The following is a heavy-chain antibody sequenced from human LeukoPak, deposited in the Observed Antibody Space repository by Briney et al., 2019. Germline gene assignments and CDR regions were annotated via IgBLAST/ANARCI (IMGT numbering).Heavy chain of an antibody. Sequence: GGSLRLSRAASGFTFSSYAMSWVRQAPGKGLEWVSAISGSGGSTYYAVSVKSRFTISKDNSKNTLYLQMNSLRAEDTAVYYCAKGAYYDSSGYFLDYWGQGTLVTVSS. CDR2: ISGSGGST. V-gene: IGHV3-23*01. J-gene: IGHJ4*02. CDR1: GFTFSSYA. D-gene: IGHD3-22*01. CDR3: AKGAYYDSSGYFLDY.